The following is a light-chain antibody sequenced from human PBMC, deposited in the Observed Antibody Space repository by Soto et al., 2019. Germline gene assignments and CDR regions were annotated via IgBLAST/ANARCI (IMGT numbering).Light chain of an antibody. V-gene: IGLV2-8*01. J-gene: IGLJ2*01. Sequence: QSALTQPPSASGSLGQSVTISCSGTSKDVGRDNYVSWYQQHAGQTPKVIIYDVFQRPSGVPDRFSGSKSGTTAYLTVSNLRSEDEAEYFCSSYGGRNNFVVFGGGTQLTVL. CDR1: SKDVGRDNY. CDR3: SSYGGRNNFVV. CDR2: DVF.